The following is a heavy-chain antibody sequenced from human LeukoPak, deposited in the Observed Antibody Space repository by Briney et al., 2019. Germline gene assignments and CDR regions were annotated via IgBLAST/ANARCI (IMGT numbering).Heavy chain of an antibody. D-gene: IGHD1-26*01. CDR2: IYASGSS. CDR3: AREGGSSRSLEN. V-gene: IGHV4-61*08. J-gene: IGHJ4*02. CDR1: GGSISSGGYY. Sequence: SETLSLTCTVSGGSISSGGYYWSWIRQHPGKGLEWIGRIYASGSSNYNPSLKSRVTMSVDTSKNQFSLNLSSVTAADTAVYYCAREGGSSRSLENWGQGTLVTVSS.